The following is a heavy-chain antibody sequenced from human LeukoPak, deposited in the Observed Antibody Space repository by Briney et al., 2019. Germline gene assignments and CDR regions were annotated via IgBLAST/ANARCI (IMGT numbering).Heavy chain of an antibody. D-gene: IGHD3-3*01. CDR3: AKGWSGYYFDY. Sequence: GSLRLSCAASGFTFSSYGMHWVRQAPGKGLEWVADIWYDGSNKYYADSVKGQFTISRDNSKNTLYLQMNSLRAEDTAVYYCAKGWSGYYFDYWGQGTLVTVSS. CDR2: IWYDGSNK. J-gene: IGHJ4*02. CDR1: GFTFSSYG. V-gene: IGHV3-33*06.